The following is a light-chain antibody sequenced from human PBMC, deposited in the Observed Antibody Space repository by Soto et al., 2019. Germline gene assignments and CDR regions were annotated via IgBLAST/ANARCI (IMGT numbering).Light chain of an antibody. V-gene: IGLV4-69*01. CDR1: SGHSSYA. CDR2: LNSDGSH. J-gene: IGLJ3*02. Sequence: QPVLTQSPSASASLGASVKLTCTLSSGHSSYAIAWHQQQPEKGPRYLMKLNSDGSHNKGDGIPDRFSGSSSGAERYLTISSHQSEDEADYYCQTWGTGMGVFGGGTKLTVL. CDR3: QTWGTGMGV.